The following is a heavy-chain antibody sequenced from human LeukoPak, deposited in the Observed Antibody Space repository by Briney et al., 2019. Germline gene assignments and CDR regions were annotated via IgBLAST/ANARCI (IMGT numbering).Heavy chain of an antibody. CDR2: IYYSGST. Sequence: SETLSLTCTVSGGSISSSSYYWGWIRQPPGKGLEWIGSIYYSGSTYYNPPLKSRVTISVDTSKNQFSLKLSSVTAADTAVYYCARHRYYDSSGSDYWGQGTLVTVSS. CDR3: ARHRYYDSSGSDY. D-gene: IGHD3-22*01. J-gene: IGHJ4*02. V-gene: IGHV4-39*01. CDR1: GGSISSSSYY.